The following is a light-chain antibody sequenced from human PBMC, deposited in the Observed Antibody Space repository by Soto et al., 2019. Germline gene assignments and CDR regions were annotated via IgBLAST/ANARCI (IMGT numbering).Light chain of an antibody. CDR1: SGHSSYA. V-gene: IGLV4-69*01. Sequence: QLVLTQSPSASASLGASVKLTCTLSSGHSSYAIAWHQQQPEKGPRYLMKLNSDGSHSKGDGIPDRFSGSSSGAERYLTISCLQSDDEADYYCQTWGTGIHYVFGTGTKLTVL. CDR2: LNSDGSH. J-gene: IGLJ1*01. CDR3: QTWGTGIHYV.